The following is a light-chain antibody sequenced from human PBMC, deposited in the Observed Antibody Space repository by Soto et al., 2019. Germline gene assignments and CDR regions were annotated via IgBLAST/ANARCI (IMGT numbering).Light chain of an antibody. CDR1: QSISSW. V-gene: IGKV1-5*01. CDR3: QQWGT. J-gene: IGKJ2*02. CDR2: DAS. Sequence: DLQMTQSPSTLSASVGDRVTITCRASQSISSWLAWYQQKPGKAPKLLIYDASSLESGVPSRFSGSGSGTEFTLTISSLQPDDFATYYCQQWGTFGQGTKLEIK.